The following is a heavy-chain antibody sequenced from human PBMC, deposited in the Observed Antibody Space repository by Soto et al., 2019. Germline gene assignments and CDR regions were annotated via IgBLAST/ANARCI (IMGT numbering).Heavy chain of an antibody. V-gene: IGHV3-30*18. Sequence: LRLSCAASGFTFSSYGMHWVRQAPGKGLEWVAVISYDGSNKYYADSVKGRFTISRGNSKNTLYLQMNSLRAEDTAVYYCAKNLLWFGELSYYYYYGMDVWGQGTTVTVSS. CDR2: ISYDGSNK. CDR1: GFTFSSYG. CDR3: AKNLLWFGELSYYYYYGMDV. D-gene: IGHD3-10*01. J-gene: IGHJ6*02.